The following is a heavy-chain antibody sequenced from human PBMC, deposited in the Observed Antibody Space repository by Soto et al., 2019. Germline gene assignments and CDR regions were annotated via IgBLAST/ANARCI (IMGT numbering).Heavy chain of an antibody. CDR2: ISAYNGNT. CDR1: GYTFSSYA. Sequence: GASVKVSCKASGYTFSSYAISWVRQAPGQGLEWMGWISAYNGNTNYAQKLQGRVTMTTDTSTSTAYMELRSLRSDDTAVYYCARDFFSGYYDSSGRPTNDYWGQGTLVTVSS. V-gene: IGHV1-18*01. CDR3: ARDFFSGYYDSSGRPTNDY. D-gene: IGHD3-22*01. J-gene: IGHJ4*02.